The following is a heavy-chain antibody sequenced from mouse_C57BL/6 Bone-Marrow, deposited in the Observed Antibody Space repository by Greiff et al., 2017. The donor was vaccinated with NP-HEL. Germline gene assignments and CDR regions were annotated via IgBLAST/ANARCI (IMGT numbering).Heavy chain of an antibody. J-gene: IGHJ4*01. Sequence: QVTLKECGPGILQSSQTLSLTCSFSGFSLSTSGMGLSWIRPPSGKGLEWLAHLYWGDDTRYNPSLESRLTISKETSRNQVFLKITSVDTADTATYYCARREGGNYEDYAMDYWGQGTSVTVSS. D-gene: IGHD2-1*01. CDR2: LYWGDDT. V-gene: IGHV8-12*01. CDR1: GFSLSTSGMG. CDR3: ARREGGNYEDYAMDY.